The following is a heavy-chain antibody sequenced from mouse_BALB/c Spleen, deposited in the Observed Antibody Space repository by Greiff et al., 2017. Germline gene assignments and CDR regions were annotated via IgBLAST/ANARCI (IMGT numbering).Heavy chain of an antibody. CDR3: ARCYDYDAGAWFAY. CDR1: GYTFTSYV. CDR2: INPYNDGT. V-gene: IGHV1-14*01. J-gene: IGHJ3*01. D-gene: IGHD2-4*01. Sequence: EVQLQQSGPELVKPGASVKMSCKASGYTFTSYVMHWVKQKPGQGLEWIGYINPYNDGTKYNEKFKGKATLTSDKSSSTAYMELSSLTSEDSAVYYCARCYDYDAGAWFAYWGQGTLVTVSA.